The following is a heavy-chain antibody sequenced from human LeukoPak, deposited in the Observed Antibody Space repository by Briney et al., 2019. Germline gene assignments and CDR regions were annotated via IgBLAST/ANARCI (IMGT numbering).Heavy chain of an antibody. D-gene: IGHD3-22*01. CDR2: ISAYNGNT. CDR3: ARSVEGYYYDSSGYYHDY. J-gene: IGHJ4*02. V-gene: IGHV1-18*01. CDR1: GYTFTSYG. Sequence: VASVKVSCKASGYTFTSYGISWVRQAPGQGLEWMGWISAYNGNTNYAQKLQGRVTMTTDASTSTAYMELRSLRSEDTAVYYCARSVEGYYYDSSGYYHDYWGQGTLVTVSS.